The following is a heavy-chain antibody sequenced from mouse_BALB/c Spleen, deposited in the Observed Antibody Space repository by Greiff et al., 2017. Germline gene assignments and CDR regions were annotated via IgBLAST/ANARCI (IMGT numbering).Heavy chain of an antibody. CDR3: TREEGLYYFDY. CDR1: GYTFTDYE. CDR2: IDPETGGT. J-gene: IGHJ2*01. Sequence: QVQLKQSGAELVRPGASVTLSCKASGYTFTDYEMHWVKQTPVHGLEWIGAIDPETGGTAYNQKFKGKATLTADKSSSTAYMELRSLTSEDSAVYYCTREEGLYYFDYWGQGTTLTVSS. V-gene: IGHV1-15*01.